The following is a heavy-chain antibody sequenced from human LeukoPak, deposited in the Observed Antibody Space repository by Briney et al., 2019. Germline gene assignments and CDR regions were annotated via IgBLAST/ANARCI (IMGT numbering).Heavy chain of an antibody. CDR2: ISSSGSTI. D-gene: IGHD3-22*01. Sequence: PGGSLRLSCAASGFTFSDYYMSWIRQAPGKGLEWVSYISSSGSTIYYADSVKGRFTISRDNAKNSLYLQMNSLRAEDTAVYYCARDSQYSSGYYGYYYYYMDVWGKGTTVTISS. CDR1: GFTFSDYY. V-gene: IGHV3-11*01. CDR3: ARDSQYSSGYYGYYYYYMDV. J-gene: IGHJ6*03.